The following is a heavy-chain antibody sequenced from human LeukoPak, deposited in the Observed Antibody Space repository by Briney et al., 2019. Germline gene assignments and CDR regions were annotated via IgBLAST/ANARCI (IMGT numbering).Heavy chain of an antibody. D-gene: IGHD5-24*01. CDR3: AREGGDGYNYVDY. CDR1: GYTFTSYD. V-gene: IGHV1-8*01. J-gene: IGHJ4*02. CDR2: MNPNSGNT. Sequence: GASVKVSCKASGYTFTSYDINWVRQATGQGLEWMGWMNPNSGNTGYAQKFQGRVTMTRDTSISTAYMELSRLRSDDTAVYYCAREGGDGYNYVDYWGQGTLVTVSS.